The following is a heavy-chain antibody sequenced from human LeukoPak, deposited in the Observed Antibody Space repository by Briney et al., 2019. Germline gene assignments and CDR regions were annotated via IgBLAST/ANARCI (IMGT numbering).Heavy chain of an antibody. V-gene: IGHV3-53*05. J-gene: IGHJ6*03. CDR3: ARAGNCGGDCWYYYYYMDV. CDR1: GFTVSSNY. Sequence: GGSLRLSCAASGFTVSSNYISWVRQAPGKGLEWVSVIYSGGSTYYADSVKGRFTISRDNSKNTLYLQMNSLRAEDTAVYYCARAGNCGGDCWYYYYYMDVWGKGTTVTVSS. D-gene: IGHD2-21*02. CDR2: IYSGGST.